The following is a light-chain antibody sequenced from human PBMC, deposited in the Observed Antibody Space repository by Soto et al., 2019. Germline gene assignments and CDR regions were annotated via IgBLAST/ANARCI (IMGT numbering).Light chain of an antibody. CDR1: QSVSSSY. CDR2: GAS. V-gene: IGKV3-20*01. J-gene: IGKJ1*01. Sequence: EIVLTQSPGTLSLSPGERATLSCRASQSVSSSYLAWYQQTPGQAPRLLIYGASSRATGIPDRFSGSGSGTDFTITISRLEPEDSAVYYCQQYGSFRFGQGTKVEIK. CDR3: QQYGSFR.